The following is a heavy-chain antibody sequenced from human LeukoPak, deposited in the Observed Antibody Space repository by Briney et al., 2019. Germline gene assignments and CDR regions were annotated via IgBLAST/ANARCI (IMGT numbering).Heavy chain of an antibody. J-gene: IGHJ4*02. CDR2: ISGSGGST. Sequence: GGSLRLSCAASGFTFSSYAMHWVRQAPGKGLEWVSAISGSGGSTYYADSVKGRFTISRDNSKNTLYLQMNSLRAEDTAVYYCAKVALPHCSSTSCYYFDCWGQGTLVTVSS. D-gene: IGHD2-2*01. CDR3: AKVALPHCSSTSCYYFDC. CDR1: GFTFSSYA. V-gene: IGHV3-23*01.